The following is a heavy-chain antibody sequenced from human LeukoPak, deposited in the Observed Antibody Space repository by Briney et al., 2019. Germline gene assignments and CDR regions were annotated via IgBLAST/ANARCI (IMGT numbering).Heavy chain of an antibody. CDR1: GYTFTGYY. V-gene: IGHV1-2*02. CDR2: INPNSGGT. J-gene: IGHJ6*02. CDR3: ARAPGYCSSTSGYGYYYYGMDV. Sequence: ASVKVSCKASGYTFTGYYMHWVRQAPGQGLEWMGLINPNSGGTNYAQKFQGRVTMTRDTSISTAYMELGRLRSDDTAVYYCARAPGYCSSTSGYGYYYYGMDVWGQGTTVTGSS. D-gene: IGHD2-2*01.